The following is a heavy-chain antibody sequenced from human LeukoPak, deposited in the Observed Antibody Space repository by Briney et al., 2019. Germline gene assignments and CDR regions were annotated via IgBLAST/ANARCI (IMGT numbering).Heavy chain of an antibody. CDR1: GYTFTSYG. D-gene: IGHD3-9*01. V-gene: IGHV1-18*04. CDR3: ARGYRYDILTGYLY. CDR2: ISAYNGNT. J-gene: IGHJ4*02. Sequence: GASVKVSCKASGYTFTSYGISWVRQAPGQGLEWMGWISAYNGNTNDAQKLQGRVTMTTDTSTSTAYMELRSLRSDDTAVYYCARGYRYDILTGYLYWGQGTLVTVSS.